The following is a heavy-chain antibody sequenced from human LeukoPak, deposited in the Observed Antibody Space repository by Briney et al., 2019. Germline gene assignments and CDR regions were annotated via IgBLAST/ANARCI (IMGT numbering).Heavy chain of an antibody. CDR2: IYYSGST. CDR1: GGPISSSSYY. D-gene: IGHD2-2*01. V-gene: IGHV4-39*01. J-gene: IGHJ4*02. CDR3: ARHCSSTSCYPDY. Sequence: SETLSLTCTVSGGPISSSSYYWGWIRQPPGKGLEWIGSIYYSGSTYYNPSLKSRVTISVDTSKNQFSLKLSSVTAADTAVYYCARHCSSTSCYPDYWGQGTLVTVSS.